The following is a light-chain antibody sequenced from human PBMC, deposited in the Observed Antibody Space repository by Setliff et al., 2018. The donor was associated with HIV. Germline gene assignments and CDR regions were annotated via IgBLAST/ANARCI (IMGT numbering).Light chain of an antibody. CDR3: QQYGSSPPWT. J-gene: IGKJ1*01. V-gene: IGKV3-20*01. CDR2: GAS. CDR1: QSVSSSY. Sequence: EIVLTQSPGTLSLSPGERATLSCRASQSVSSSYLAWYQQKPGQAPRLLIYGASNRATGIPDRFSGSGSGTDFTLTISRLEPEDFAVYYCQQYGSSPPWTFGQGDQGGYQ.